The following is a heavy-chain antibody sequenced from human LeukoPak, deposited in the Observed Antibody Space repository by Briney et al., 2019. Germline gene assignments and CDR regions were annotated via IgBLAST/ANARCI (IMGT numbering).Heavy chain of an antibody. Sequence: PGRSLRLSCAVSGFTFSSYGMHWVRQAPGKGLEWVAVISYDGSNKYYADSVKGRFTISRDNSKNTLYLQVNSLRAEDTAVYYCAKDLGKGDWGVYWGQGTLVTVSS. CDR2: ISYDGSNK. CDR1: GFTFSSYG. V-gene: IGHV3-30*18. J-gene: IGHJ4*02. D-gene: IGHD7-27*01. CDR3: AKDLGKGDWGVY.